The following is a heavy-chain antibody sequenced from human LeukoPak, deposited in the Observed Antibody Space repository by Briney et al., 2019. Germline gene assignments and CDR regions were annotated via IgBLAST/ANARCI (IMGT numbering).Heavy chain of an antibody. Sequence: KPSETLSLTCTVSGGSISSSSYYWGWIRQPPGKGLEWIGSIYYSGSTYYNPSLKSRVTISVDTSKNHFSLKLTSVTAADTAIYYCAREEAIVTFGIGRSAHNWFDPWGQGTLVTVSS. J-gene: IGHJ5*02. CDR1: GGSISSSSYY. CDR2: IYYSGST. V-gene: IGHV4-39*02. CDR3: AREEAIVTFGIGRSAHNWFDP. D-gene: IGHD2-15*01.